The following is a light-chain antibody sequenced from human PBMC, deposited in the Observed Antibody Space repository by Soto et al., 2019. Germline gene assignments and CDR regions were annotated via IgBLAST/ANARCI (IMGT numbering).Light chain of an antibody. CDR1: QNLLYSSNNKNY. J-gene: IGKJ4*01. V-gene: IGKV4-1*01. Sequence: DIVMTQSPDSLTVSLGERATIDCKSSQNLLYSSNNKNYLAWYQQKPGQPPKLLIYWASTRESGVPDRFSGSGSRTDFTLTISSLQAEDVAVYSCQQYYSTPLTFGGGTKVEVK. CDR2: WAS. CDR3: QQYYSTPLT.